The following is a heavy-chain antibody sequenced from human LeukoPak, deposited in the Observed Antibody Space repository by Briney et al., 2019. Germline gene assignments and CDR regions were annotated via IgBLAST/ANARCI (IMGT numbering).Heavy chain of an antibody. Sequence: ASVKVSCKASGYTFTCYYMHWVRQAPGQGGEGRGWINPNSGGTNYEKKFQGRGTITRDTSISTAYMELSRLRSDDTAVYYCARDRTRYSSSWYHAFDIWGQGTMVTVSS. CDR1: GYTFTCYY. CDR3: ARDRTRYSSSWYHAFDI. D-gene: IGHD6-13*01. CDR2: INPNSGGT. J-gene: IGHJ3*02. V-gene: IGHV1-2*02.